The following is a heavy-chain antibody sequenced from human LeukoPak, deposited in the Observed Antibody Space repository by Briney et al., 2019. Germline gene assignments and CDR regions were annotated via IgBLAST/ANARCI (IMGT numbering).Heavy chain of an antibody. D-gene: IGHD2-2*03. Sequence: GGSLRLSCAASGFTFSSYAMSWVRQAPGKGLEWVSAISGSGGSTYYADSVKGRFTISRDNSKNTLYLQMNSLRAEDTAVYYCARGNGYCDSTTCYSWFDPWGQGTLVIISS. CDR1: GFTFSSYA. V-gene: IGHV3-23*01. CDR3: ARGNGYCDSTTCYSWFDP. J-gene: IGHJ5*02. CDR2: ISGSGGST.